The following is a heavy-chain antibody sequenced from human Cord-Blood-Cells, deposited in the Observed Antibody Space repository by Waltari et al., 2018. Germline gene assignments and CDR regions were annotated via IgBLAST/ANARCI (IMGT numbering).Heavy chain of an antibody. V-gene: IGHV4-34*01. CDR1: GGSFSGYY. J-gene: IGHJ6*02. CDR2: INHSGRT. Sequence: QVQLQQWGAGLLKPSETLSLTCAVYGGSFSGYYWSWIRQPPGKGLEWIGEINHSGRTKYNPSLKSRVTISVDTSKNQFSLKLSSVTAADTAVYYCASGRGYCSSTSCYWYYYGMDVWGQGTTVTVSS. CDR3: ASGRGYCSSTSCYWYYYGMDV. D-gene: IGHD2-2*01.